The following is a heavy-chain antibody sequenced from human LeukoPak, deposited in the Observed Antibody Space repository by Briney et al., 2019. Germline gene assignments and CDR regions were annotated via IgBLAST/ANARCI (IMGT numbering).Heavy chain of an antibody. CDR2: IWYGGSNK. D-gene: IGHD2-2*01. CDR1: GFTFSSYG. V-gene: IGHV3-33*08. CDR3: ARDLLHQLLSAFDI. Sequence: PGGSLRLSCAASGFTFSSYGMHWVRQAPGKGLEWVAVIWYGGSNKYYADSVKGRFTISRDNSKNTLYLQMNSLRAEDTAVYYCARDLLHQLLSAFDIWGQGTMVTVSS. J-gene: IGHJ3*02.